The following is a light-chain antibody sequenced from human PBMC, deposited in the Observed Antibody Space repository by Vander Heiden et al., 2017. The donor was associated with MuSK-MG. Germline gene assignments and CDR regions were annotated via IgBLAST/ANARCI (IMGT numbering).Light chain of an antibody. CDR2: AAS. Sequence: DIQMTQSPSSLSASVGDRVTITCRASQDIDSHVNWYQQKSGKAPEVLIFAASRLQSGVPARFSGSGSGTDFSLTITSLRPEDFATYYCQQSDSMPRTFGQGTRVEVK. CDR3: QQSDSMPRT. V-gene: IGKV1-39*01. CDR1: QDIDSH. J-gene: IGKJ1*01.